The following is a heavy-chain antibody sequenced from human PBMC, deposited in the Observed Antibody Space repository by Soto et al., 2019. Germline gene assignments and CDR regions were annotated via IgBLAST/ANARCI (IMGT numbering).Heavy chain of an antibody. Sequence: GGSLRLSCAASGFTFTGSAVHWVRQASGKGLEWVGQIRSKSNSYGTVYAASVKGRFTNARDDAKSTAYLEMSSLRTEDTAVYFCAGGDDSHDYFDYWGQGTLVTVSS. J-gene: IGHJ4*02. V-gene: IGHV3-73*01. CDR1: GFTFTGSA. CDR2: IRSKSNSYGT. D-gene: IGHD2-21*02. CDR3: AGGDDSHDYFDY.